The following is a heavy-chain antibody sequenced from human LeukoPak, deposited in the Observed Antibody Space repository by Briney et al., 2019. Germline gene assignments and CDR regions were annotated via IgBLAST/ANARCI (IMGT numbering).Heavy chain of an antibody. CDR2: ISAYNGDT. CDR1: GYTFTDYH. CDR3: AREASTTWPNWFDP. V-gene: IGHV1-18*04. J-gene: IGHJ5*02. D-gene: IGHD1-14*01. Sequence: ASVKVSCKASGYTFTDYHMHWVRQAPGQGLEWMGWISAYNGDTKYAQNFQGRVSITTDTSTSTAYMDPRSLGSDDTAVYYCAREASTTWPNWFDPWGQGTLVAVSS.